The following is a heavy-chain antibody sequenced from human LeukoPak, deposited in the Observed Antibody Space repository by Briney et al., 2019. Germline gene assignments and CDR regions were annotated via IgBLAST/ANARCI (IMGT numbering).Heavy chain of an antibody. D-gene: IGHD5-12*01. V-gene: IGHV4-34*01. CDR2: INHSGST. CDR3: ARKWAYSGFSNWFDP. J-gene: IGHJ5*02. CDR1: GGSFSGYY. Sequence: SETLSLTCAVYGGSFSGYYWSWLRQPPGKGLEWIGEINHSGSTNYNPSLKSRVTISVDTSKNQFSLKLSSVTAADTAVYYCARKWAYSGFSNWFDPWGQGTLVTVSS.